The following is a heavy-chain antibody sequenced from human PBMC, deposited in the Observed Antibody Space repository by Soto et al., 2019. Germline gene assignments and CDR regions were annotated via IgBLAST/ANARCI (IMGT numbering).Heavy chain of an antibody. Sequence: EVQLLESGGGLVQPGGSLRLSCAASGFTFSRYAMSWVRQAPGKGLEWVSAISGSGGSTYYADSVKGRFTISRDNSKNTLYLQINSLRAEDTAVYYCAKDNEYYGSGMVWFDPWGQGTLVTVSS. J-gene: IGHJ5*02. CDR1: GFTFSRYA. CDR3: AKDNEYYGSGMVWFDP. D-gene: IGHD3-10*01. V-gene: IGHV3-23*01. CDR2: ISGSGGST.